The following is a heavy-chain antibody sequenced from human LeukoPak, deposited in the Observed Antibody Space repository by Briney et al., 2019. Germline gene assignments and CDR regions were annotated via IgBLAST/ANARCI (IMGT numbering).Heavy chain of an antibody. J-gene: IGHJ5*01. CDR3: ARAGRLRYFDWFDY. D-gene: IGHD3-9*01. CDR2: IKQDGSEK. V-gene: IGHV3-7*01. CDR1: GFTFSSYW. Sequence: GGSLRLSCAASGFTFSSYWMSWVRQAPGKGLEWVANIKQDGSEKYYVDSVKGRFTISRDNAKNSLYLQMNSLRAEDTAVYYCARAGRLRYFDWFDYWGQGTLVTVSS.